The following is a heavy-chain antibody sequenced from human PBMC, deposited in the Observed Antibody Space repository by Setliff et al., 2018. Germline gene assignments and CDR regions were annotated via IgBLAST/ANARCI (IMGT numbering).Heavy chain of an antibody. Sequence: GESLKISCMASGYNFNSFWLGWVRQRPGNGLEWMGIIYPDGSDTTYSPSFQGQVTISVDKSISTAYLEWSSLKASDSAIYYCARPLARGFYYYGLDVWGQGTTVTVSS. CDR2: IYPDGSDT. CDR1: GYNFNSFW. D-gene: IGHD3-10*01. J-gene: IGHJ6*02. V-gene: IGHV5-51*06. CDR3: ARPLARGFYYYGLDV.